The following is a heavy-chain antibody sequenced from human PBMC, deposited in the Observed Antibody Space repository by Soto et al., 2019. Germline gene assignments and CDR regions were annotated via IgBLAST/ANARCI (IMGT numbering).Heavy chain of an antibody. D-gene: IGHD7-27*01. J-gene: IGHJ4*02. CDR2: IYYNGNT. CDR3: TRANWYSEY. Sequence: QVQLQESGPGLVKPSETLSLTCSVSGGSISNHYWSWIWQPHGKGLEWIGYIYYNGNTNYNPSLKSRVTMSVDTSRNQISLKLTTVTAADTAVYYCTRANWYSEYWGQGTLVTVSS. V-gene: IGHV4-59*11. CDR1: GGSISNHY.